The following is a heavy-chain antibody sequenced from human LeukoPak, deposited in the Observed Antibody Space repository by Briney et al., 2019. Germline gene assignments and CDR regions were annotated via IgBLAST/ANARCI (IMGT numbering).Heavy chain of an antibody. Sequence: PSETLSLTCTVSGGSIRGYYWSWIRQPPGKGLEWIGYIYHSGSTNYNPSLKSRLTISVDTSKNQFSLKLSSVTAADTAVYYCARVRGNYFPDYWGQGTLVTVSS. CDR1: GGSIRGYY. V-gene: IGHV4-59*01. CDR3: ARVRGNYFPDY. CDR2: IYHSGST. D-gene: IGHD4-11*01. J-gene: IGHJ4*02.